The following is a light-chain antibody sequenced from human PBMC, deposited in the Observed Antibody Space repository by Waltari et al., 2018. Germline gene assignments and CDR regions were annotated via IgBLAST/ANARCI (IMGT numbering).Light chain of an antibody. CDR2: XNT. CDR1: TSNTGAGXD. Sequence: QSXXTQPPSVSGAPXXXXTVSCTGSTSNTGAGXDVQWYQQFPGRAPKLLXYXNTXRPSGVPXRXSXTKXGXXXXXAITGLXXEDEAXXXXXSYDKILSAXXFXGXTXXTVL. CDR3: XSYDKILSAXX. V-gene: IGLV1-40*01. J-gene: IGLJ3*02.